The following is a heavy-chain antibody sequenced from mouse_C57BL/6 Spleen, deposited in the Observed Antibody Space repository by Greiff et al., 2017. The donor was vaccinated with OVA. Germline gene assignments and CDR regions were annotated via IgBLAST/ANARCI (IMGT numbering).Heavy chain of an antibody. J-gene: IGHJ2*01. CDR1: GFNIKDDS. CDR3: TTQLGKDY. D-gene: IGHD4-1*02. Sequence: EVMLVESGAELVRPGASVKLSCTASGFNIKDDSMHWVKQRPEQGLEWIGWIDPENGDTEYASKFQGKATITADTSSNTAYLQLSSLTSEDTAVYYCTTQLGKDYWGQGTTLTVSS. CDR2: IDPENGDT. V-gene: IGHV14-4*01.